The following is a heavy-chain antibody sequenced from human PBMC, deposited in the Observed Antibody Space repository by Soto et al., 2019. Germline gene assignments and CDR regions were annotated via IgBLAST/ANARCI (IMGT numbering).Heavy chain of an antibody. Sequence: QVQLVESGGGVVQPGRSLRLSCAASGFTFSSYAMHWVRQAPGKGLEWVAVISYDGSNKYYADSVKGRFTISRDNSKNTLYLQMNSLRAEDTAVYYCARGQARWLHPKHFDYWGQGTLVTVSS. D-gene: IGHD5-12*01. V-gene: IGHV3-30-3*01. CDR3: ARGQARWLHPKHFDY. J-gene: IGHJ4*02. CDR1: GFTFSSYA. CDR2: ISYDGSNK.